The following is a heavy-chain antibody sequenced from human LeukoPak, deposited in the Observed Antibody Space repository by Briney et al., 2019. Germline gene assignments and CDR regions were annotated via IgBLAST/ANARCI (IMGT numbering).Heavy chain of an antibody. V-gene: IGHV3-23*01. J-gene: IGHJ3*02. D-gene: IGHD6-13*01. CDR1: GFTFAKYA. CDR2: ITGSGDRT. Sequence: GGSLRLSCAASGFTFAKYAMTWVRQAPGQGLESVSTITGSGDRTYYANSAKGRFTISRDNSRNTLYLQMNSLRADDTAIYYCAKEPGSDVSNWYGAYDNWGQGTVVTVSS. CDR3: AKEPGSDVSNWYGAYDN.